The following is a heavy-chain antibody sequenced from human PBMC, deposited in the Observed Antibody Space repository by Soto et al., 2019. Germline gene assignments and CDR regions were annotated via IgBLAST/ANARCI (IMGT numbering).Heavy chain of an antibody. J-gene: IGHJ6*02. Sequence: GGSLRLSCAASGFTFTSSTMKWVRQAPGKGLEWVSSISSGSSDKYYADSVRRRVTISRDDAKNSVYLQMKGLRAEDSAVYYCVRLDCSGTSCYFYGLDVWGQGTTVTVSS. CDR3: VRLDCSGTSCYFYGLDV. V-gene: IGHV3-21*06. CDR1: GFTFTSST. CDR2: ISSGSSDK. D-gene: IGHD2-2*01.